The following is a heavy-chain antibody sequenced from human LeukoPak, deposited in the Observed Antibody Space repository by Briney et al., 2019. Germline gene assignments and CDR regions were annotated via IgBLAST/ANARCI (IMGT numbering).Heavy chain of an antibody. CDR3: ARDHYYDSSGYRF. D-gene: IGHD3-22*01. CDR1: DGSISSSSYY. V-gene: IGHV4-39*07. CDR2: IYYSGNT. J-gene: IGHJ4*02. Sequence: SETLSLTCTVSDGSISSSSYYWGWIRQPPGKGLEWIGSIYYSGNTHYNPSLKSRVTISVDTSKNQFSLKLSSVTAADTAVYYCARDHYYDSSGYRFWGQGTLVTVSS.